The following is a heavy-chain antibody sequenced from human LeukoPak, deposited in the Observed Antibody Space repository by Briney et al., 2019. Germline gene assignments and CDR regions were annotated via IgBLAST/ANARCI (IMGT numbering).Heavy chain of an antibody. CDR3: ARAVRGCSSTSCPRTYYYYYGMDV. CDR1: GGSISSGGYY. CDR2: IYYSGST. V-gene: IGHV4-31*03. D-gene: IGHD2-2*01. Sequence: PSQTLSLTCTVSGGSISSGGYYWSWIRQHPGKGLEWIGYIYYSGSTYYNPSLKSRVTISVDTSKNQFSLKLSSVTAADTAVYYCARAVRGCSSTSCPRTYYYYYGMDVWGQGTTVTVSS. J-gene: IGHJ6*02.